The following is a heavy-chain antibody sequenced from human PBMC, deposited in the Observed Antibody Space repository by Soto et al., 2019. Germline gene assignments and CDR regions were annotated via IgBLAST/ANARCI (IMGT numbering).Heavy chain of an antibody. CDR2: VSSYRGAT. J-gene: IGHJ4*02. CDR1: GGSVDRGDYY. V-gene: IGHV4-30-4*01. Sequence: LSLTCTVSGGSVDRGDYYWTWIRQPPGRGLEWIAYVSSYRGATSYNPSLESRVSVSVDTSKNQFSLKVSGVSAADTAVYYCATSQKGYNWNYFDHWGQGALVTVSS. D-gene: IGHD1-20*01. CDR3: ATSQKGYNWNYFDH.